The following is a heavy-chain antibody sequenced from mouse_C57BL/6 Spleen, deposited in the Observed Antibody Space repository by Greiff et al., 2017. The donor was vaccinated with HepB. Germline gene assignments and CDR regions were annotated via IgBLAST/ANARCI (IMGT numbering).Heavy chain of an antibody. Sequence: VKLMESGAELVRPGTSVKMSCKASGYTFTNYWIGWAKQRPGHGLEWIGDIYPGGGYTNYNEKFKGKATLTADKSSSTAYMQFSSLTSEDSAIYYCARRLWDSYAMDYWGQGTSVTVSS. D-gene: IGHD1-1*02. J-gene: IGHJ4*01. CDR2: IYPGGGYT. CDR3: ARRLWDSYAMDY. V-gene: IGHV1-63*01. CDR1: GYTFTNYW.